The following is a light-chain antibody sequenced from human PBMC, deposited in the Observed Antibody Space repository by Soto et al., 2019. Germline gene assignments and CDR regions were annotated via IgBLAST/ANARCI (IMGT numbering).Light chain of an antibody. CDR2: EVN. V-gene: IGLV2-14*01. CDR3: SSFTSTSTYV. J-gene: IGLJ1*01. Sequence: QSVLTQPASASGSPGQSITISCTGTSSDVGGYNLVSWYQQHPGKAPKIMIFEVNHRPSGVSNRFSGSKSGNTASLTISGLQAEDEADYYCSSFTSTSTYVFGTGTKLTVL. CDR1: SSDVGGYNL.